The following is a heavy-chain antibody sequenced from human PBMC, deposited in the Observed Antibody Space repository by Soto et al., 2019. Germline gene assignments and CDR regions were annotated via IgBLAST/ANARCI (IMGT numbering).Heavy chain of an antibody. J-gene: IGHJ6*02. Sequence: QVTLKESGPVLVKPTETLTLTCSVSVFSLTNGRLCVSWIRQPPGKALEWLAHFFSDAERSYSTSMQSRLNMYKDSSGSQVVLTMTNMAPADTATYFCARMDGDYNYYGLDVWGHGIAVTVSS. CDR1: VFSLTNGRLC. V-gene: IGHV2-26*01. CDR3: ARMDGDYNYYGLDV. D-gene: IGHD4-17*01. CDR2: FFSDAER.